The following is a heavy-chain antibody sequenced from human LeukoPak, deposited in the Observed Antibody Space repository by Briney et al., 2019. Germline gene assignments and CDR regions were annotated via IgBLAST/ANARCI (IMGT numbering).Heavy chain of an antibody. CDR3: ARGGDY. Sequence: GGSLRLSCVVSGFTFSTYWMHWVRQAPGKGLVWVSRINNDGEKTTYADSVKGRFTISRDNAKKTLFLQMNSLRAEDTAVYYCARGGDYWGQGTLVTVSS. D-gene: IGHD3-16*01. CDR2: INNDGEKT. CDR1: GFTFSTYW. J-gene: IGHJ4*02. V-gene: IGHV3-74*01.